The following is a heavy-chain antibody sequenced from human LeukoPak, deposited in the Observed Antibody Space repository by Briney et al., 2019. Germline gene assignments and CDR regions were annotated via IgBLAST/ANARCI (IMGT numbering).Heavy chain of an antibody. CDR3: ARCDSVTALDY. J-gene: IGHJ4*02. V-gene: IGHV4-61*02. CDR1: GGSISSGNY. D-gene: IGHD5-18*01. Sequence: SETLSLTCTVSGGSISSGNYWSWIRQPAGKGLEWIGRIYTSGSTNYNPSLKSRATISVDTSKNQFSLKLSSVTAADTAVYYCARCDSVTALDYWGQGTLVTVSS. CDR2: IYTSGST.